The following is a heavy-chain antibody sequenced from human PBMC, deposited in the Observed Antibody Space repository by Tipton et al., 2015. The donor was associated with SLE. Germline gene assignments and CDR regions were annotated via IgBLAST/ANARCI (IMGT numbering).Heavy chain of an antibody. CDR1: GGSFSGYY. D-gene: IGHD6-6*01. CDR2: IYHSGST. Sequence: TLSLTCAVYGGSFSGYYWGWIRQPPGKGLEWIGSIYHSGSTYYNPSLKSRVTISVDTSKKQFSLKLRSVTAADTAVYYCARGIVAAFFYWGQGTLVTVSS. V-gene: IGHV4-34*01. J-gene: IGHJ4*02. CDR3: ARGIVAAFFY.